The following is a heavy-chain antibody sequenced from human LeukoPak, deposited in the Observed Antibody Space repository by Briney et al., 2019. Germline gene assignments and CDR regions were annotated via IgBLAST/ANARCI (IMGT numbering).Heavy chain of an antibody. CDR1: GGSISSYY. J-gene: IGHJ3*01. CDR2: IYYTGSS. D-gene: IGHD2-21*02. CDR3: VRRVVVVTANDKSDAFDV. Sequence: SETLSLTCTVSGGSISSYYWNWIRQPPGEGLEWIGYIYYTGSSNYNPSLKSRVTISLDTSKNQFSLKLSSVTAADTAVYYCVRRVVVVTANDKSDAFDVWGQGTVVTVSS. V-gene: IGHV4-59*01.